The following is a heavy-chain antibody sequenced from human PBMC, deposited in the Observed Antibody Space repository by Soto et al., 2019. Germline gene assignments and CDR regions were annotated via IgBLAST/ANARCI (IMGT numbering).Heavy chain of an antibody. CDR1: NSYIRNDF. D-gene: IGHD1-7*01. CDR2: IYNTGST. V-gene: IGHV4-4*07. CDR3: AKTTRFYSVTWFDL. J-gene: IGHJ5*02. Sequence: SKTQSLTWTVGNSYIRNDFPLCIRQPAEKGLEFSGQIYNTGSTTFNPSLKNRVTMSVDKTNNKFSLTMTSVTAVETALYYCAKTTRFYSVTWFDLWGQGTLVTASS.